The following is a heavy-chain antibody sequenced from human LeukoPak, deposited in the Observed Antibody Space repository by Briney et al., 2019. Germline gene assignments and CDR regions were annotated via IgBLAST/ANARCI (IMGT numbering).Heavy chain of an antibody. Sequence: SETLSLTCTVSGGSISSSSYYWGWIRQPPGKGLEWIGSIYYSGSTYYNPSLKSRVTISVDTSKNQLSLKLSSVTAADTAVYYCAGNEYYYDSSGYSSDCWGQGTLVTVSS. V-gene: IGHV4-39*01. J-gene: IGHJ4*02. CDR3: AGNEYYYDSSGYSSDC. CDR2: IYYSGST. CDR1: GGSISSSSYY. D-gene: IGHD3-22*01.